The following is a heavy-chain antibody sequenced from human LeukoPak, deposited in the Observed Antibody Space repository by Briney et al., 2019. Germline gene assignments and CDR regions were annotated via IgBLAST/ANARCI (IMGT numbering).Heavy chain of an antibody. Sequence: SETLSLTCTVSGGSISSGGYYWSWIRQHPGQGLEWIGYIYYSGSTYYNPSLKSRVTISVDTSKNQFSLKLSSVTAADTAVYYCASTRSSSWYVFFDYWGQGTLVTVSS. J-gene: IGHJ4*02. CDR1: GGSISSGGYY. D-gene: IGHD6-13*01. CDR3: ASTRSSSWYVFFDY. CDR2: IYYSGST. V-gene: IGHV4-31*03.